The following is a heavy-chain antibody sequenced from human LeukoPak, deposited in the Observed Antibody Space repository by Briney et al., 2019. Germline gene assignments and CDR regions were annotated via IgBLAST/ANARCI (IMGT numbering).Heavy chain of an antibody. Sequence: PGGCLRLSCAASGFTFSSYSMNWVRQAPGKGLEWVSSISSSSSYIYYADSVKGRFTISRDNAKNSLYLQMNSLRAEDTAVYYCARDHGIAAAGTNYYYYYGMDVWGQGTTVTVSS. CDR1: GFTFSSYS. J-gene: IGHJ6*02. V-gene: IGHV3-21*01. CDR3: ARDHGIAAAGTNYYYYYGMDV. CDR2: ISSSSSYI. D-gene: IGHD6-13*01.